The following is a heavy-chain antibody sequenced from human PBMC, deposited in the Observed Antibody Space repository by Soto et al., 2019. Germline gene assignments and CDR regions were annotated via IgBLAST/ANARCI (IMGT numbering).Heavy chain of an antibody. Sequence: SETLSLTCTVSGGSISSSSYYWGWIRQPPGKGLEWIGSIYYSGSTYYNPSLKSRVTISVDTSKNQFSLKLSSVTAADTAVYYCARLHGDFWSGYQYYFDYWGQGPLETVSS. CDR3: ARLHGDFWSGYQYYFDY. CDR2: IYYSGST. D-gene: IGHD3-3*01. CDR1: GGSISSSSYY. J-gene: IGHJ4*02. V-gene: IGHV4-39*01.